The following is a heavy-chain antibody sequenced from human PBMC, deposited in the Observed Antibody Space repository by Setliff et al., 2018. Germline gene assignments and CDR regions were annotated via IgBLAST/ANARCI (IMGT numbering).Heavy chain of an antibody. D-gene: IGHD3-3*01. CDR1: GGSFSTYY. J-gene: IGHJ6*02. CDR2: INHSGST. Sequence: SETLSLTCAVYGGSFSTYYWIWVRQPPGKGLEWIGEINHSGSTNYNPSLKSRVTISVDTSKNQFSLKLSSVTAADTAVYYCAKELGDRLEWLYYYYGMDVWGQGTTVTVSS. V-gene: IGHV4-34*01. CDR3: AKELGDRLEWLYYYYGMDV.